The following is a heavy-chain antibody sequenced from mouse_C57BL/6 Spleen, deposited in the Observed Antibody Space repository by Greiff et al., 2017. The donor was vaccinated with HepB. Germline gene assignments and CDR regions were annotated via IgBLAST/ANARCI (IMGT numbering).Heavy chain of an antibody. D-gene: IGHD2-4*01. V-gene: IGHV5-4*01. CDR2: ISDGGSYT. CDR3: ARDGGYDYNFDY. J-gene: IGHJ2*01. CDR1: GFTFSSYA. Sequence: EVMLVESGGGLVKPGGSLKLSCAASGFTFSSYAMSWVRQTPEKRLEWVATISDGGSYTYYPDNVKGRFTIARDNAKNNLYLQMSHLKSEDTAMYYCARDGGYDYNFDYWGQGTTLTVSS.